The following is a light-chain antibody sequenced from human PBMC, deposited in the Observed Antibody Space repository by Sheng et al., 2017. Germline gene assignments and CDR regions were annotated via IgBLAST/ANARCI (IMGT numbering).Light chain of an antibody. Sequence: QTVSVSGSPGQSITISCTGTSSDVGGDYYVSWYQQYPGKAPKLIIYDVSKRPSGTSDRFSGSKSGNTASLTISGLQAEDEADYYCSSYTSGSTVVIGGGTNLSVL. V-gene: IGLV2-14*01. CDR1: SSDVGGDYY. CDR2: DVS. CDR3: SSYTSGSTVV. J-gene: IGLJ2*01.